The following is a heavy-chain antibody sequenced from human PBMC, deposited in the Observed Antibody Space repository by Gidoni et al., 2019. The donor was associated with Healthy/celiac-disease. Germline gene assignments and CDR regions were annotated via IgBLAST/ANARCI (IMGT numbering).Heavy chain of an antibody. J-gene: IGHJ4*02. V-gene: IGHV3-74*01. Sequence: EVQLVESGGGLVQPGGSLRLSCAASGFTFSSYWMHWVRQAPGKGLVWVSRINSDGRRTSYADSVKGRFTISRDNAKNTLYLQMNSLRAEDTAVYYCARVTMVRGLIDYWGQGTLVTVSS. CDR3: ARVTMVRGLIDY. CDR1: GFTFSSYW. CDR2: INSDGRRT. D-gene: IGHD3-10*01.